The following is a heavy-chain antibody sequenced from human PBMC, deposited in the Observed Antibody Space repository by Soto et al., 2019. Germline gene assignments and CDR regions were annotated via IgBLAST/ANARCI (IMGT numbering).Heavy chain of an antibody. CDR1: GFSLSTSGVG. J-gene: IGHJ4*02. V-gene: IGHV2-5*02. D-gene: IGHD2-15*01. Sequence: QITLKESGPTLVKPTQTLTLTCTFSGFSLSTSGVGVGWIRQPPGKALEWLALIYGDDDKRYSPSLKSRPTSTKPTPKNQVLLTLPPMDPVVTASYYCAARLGWTGGSRYSGTGPCDYWGGGILVTVPS. CDR2: IYGDDDK. CDR3: AARLGWTGGSRYSGTGPCDY.